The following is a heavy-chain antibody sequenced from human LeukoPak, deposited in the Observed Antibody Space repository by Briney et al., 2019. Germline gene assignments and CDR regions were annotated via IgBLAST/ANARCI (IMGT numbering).Heavy chain of an antibody. CDR3: AGDRSSSWYDNWFDP. CDR1: GGSISSGGYY. V-gene: IGHV4-31*03. D-gene: IGHD6-13*01. J-gene: IGHJ5*02. Sequence: PAEALSLTCTVSGGSISSGGYYWSWIRQHPGKGLEWIGYIYYSGSTYYNPSLKSRVTISVDTSKNQFSLKLSSVTAADTAVYYCAGDRSSSWYDNWFDPWGQGTLVTVSS. CDR2: IYYSGST.